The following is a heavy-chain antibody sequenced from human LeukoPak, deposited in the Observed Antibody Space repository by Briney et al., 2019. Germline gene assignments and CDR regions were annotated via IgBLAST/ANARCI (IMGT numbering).Heavy chain of an antibody. D-gene: IGHD3-22*01. V-gene: IGHV4-34*01. J-gene: IGHJ3*02. CDR3: ARESYYDSSGYSHDAFDI. CDR2: INHSGST. CDR1: GGSFSGYY. Sequence: SETLSLTCAVYGGSFSGYYWSWIRQPPGKGLEWIGEINHSGSTNYNPSLKSRVTISVDTSKNQFSLKLNSVTAADTAVYYCARESYYDSSGYSHDAFDIWGQGTMVTVSS.